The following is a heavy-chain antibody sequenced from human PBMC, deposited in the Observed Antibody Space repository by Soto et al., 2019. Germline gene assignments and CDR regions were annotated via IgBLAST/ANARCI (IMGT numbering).Heavy chain of an antibody. J-gene: IGHJ6*02. CDR3: ARQGPSAGRWECANCYGMDI. D-gene: IGHD1-26*01. V-gene: IGHV4-34*12. CDR2: IIHSEST. CDR1: GGSFSAYY. Sequence: SETLSLTCAVYGGSFSAYYWSWVRQPPGKGLEGIGEIIHSESTKYNPSLKSRVTILVDTSKNQFSLKLSSVTAADTAVYYCARQGPSAGRWECANCYGMDIWCQGTPVTVSS.